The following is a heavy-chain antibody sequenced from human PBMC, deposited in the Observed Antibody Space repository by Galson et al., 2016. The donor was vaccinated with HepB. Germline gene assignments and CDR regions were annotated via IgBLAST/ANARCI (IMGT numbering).Heavy chain of an antibody. CDR1: GFTFGDFA. J-gene: IGHJ1*01. Sequence: SLRLSCAASGFTFGDFAIHWVRQAPGKGLEWVSGISWNSGRLTYTDSVKGRFTISRDNAKNSLNLQMDSLRPDDTAFYYCAKATSGSAYGSRYFQHWGQGTLVTVSS. CDR3: AKATSGSAYGSRYFQH. D-gene: IGHD4-17*01. CDR2: ISWNSGRL. V-gene: IGHV3-9*01.